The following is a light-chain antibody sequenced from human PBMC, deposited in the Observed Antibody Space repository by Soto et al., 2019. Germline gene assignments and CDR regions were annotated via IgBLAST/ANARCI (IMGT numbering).Light chain of an antibody. CDR2: DAS. CDR3: QQNNSYWT. J-gene: IGKJ1*01. CDR1: QSISSW. V-gene: IGKV1-5*01. Sequence: DIQMTQSPSTLSVSVGDRVTITCRASQSISSWLAWYQQKPGKAPKLLIYDASSLESGVPSRFSGSGSGTEFTITISSLQPDDFASYYCQQNNSYWTFGQGTKVDI.